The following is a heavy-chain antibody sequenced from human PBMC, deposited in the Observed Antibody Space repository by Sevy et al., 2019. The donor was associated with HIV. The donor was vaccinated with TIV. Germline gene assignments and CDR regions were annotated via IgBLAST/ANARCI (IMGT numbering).Heavy chain of an antibody. V-gene: IGHV3-23*01. CDR2: ISNSGANT. CDR3: AKEWTLLSDWYGEFDY. Sequence: GSLRLSCAASGFTFTNYGMHWVRQAPGKGLEWVSGISNSGANTYYAASVRGRFTVSRDNSKNTVYLQLNSLRAEDTAIYYCAKEWTLLSDWYGEFDYWGQGTLVTVSS. D-gene: IGHD6-19*01. CDR1: GFTFTNYG. J-gene: IGHJ4*02.